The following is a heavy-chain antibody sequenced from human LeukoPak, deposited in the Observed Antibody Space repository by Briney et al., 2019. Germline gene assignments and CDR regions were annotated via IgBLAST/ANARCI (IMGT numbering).Heavy chain of an antibody. CDR2: ISGSGGST. V-gene: IGHV3-23*01. CDR3: AKDLFTSSWYFGWFDP. J-gene: IGHJ5*02. CDR1: GFTFSSYA. D-gene: IGHD6-13*01. Sequence: GGSLRLSCAASGFTFSSYAMSWVRQAPGRGLDWVSAISGSGGSTYYADSVKGRFTISRDNSENTLYLQMNSLRAEDTAVYYCAKDLFTSSWYFGWFDPWGQGTLVTVSS.